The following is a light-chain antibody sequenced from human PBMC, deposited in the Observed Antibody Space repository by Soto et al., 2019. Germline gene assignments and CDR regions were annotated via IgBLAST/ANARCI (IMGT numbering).Light chain of an antibody. V-gene: IGKV1-33*01. CDR3: QHYDNSPPFT. J-gene: IGKJ3*01. CDR2: GAS. CDR1: QDIRKY. Sequence: DIQMTQSPSSLSASVGDRVTITCQASQDIRKYLNWYQQKPGRAPKLLIYGASNLETGVPPRFSGSGYGTDFTFTISSLQPEDIATYYCQHYDNSPPFTFGPGTKVAIK.